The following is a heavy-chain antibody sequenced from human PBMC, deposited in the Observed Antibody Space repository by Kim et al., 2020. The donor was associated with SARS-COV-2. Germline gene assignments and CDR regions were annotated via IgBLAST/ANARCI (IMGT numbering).Heavy chain of an antibody. Sequence: GGSLRLSCAASGFTFSSYSMNWVRQAPGKGLEWVSYISSSSSTIYYADSVKGRFTISRDNAKNSLYLQMNSLRAEDTAVYYCARDSLSRYNWNDFLSGYYGMDVWGQGTTVTVSS. V-gene: IGHV3-48*04. CDR1: GFTFSSYS. CDR3: ARDSLSRYNWNDFLSGYYGMDV. D-gene: IGHD1-1*01. J-gene: IGHJ6*02. CDR2: ISSSSSTI.